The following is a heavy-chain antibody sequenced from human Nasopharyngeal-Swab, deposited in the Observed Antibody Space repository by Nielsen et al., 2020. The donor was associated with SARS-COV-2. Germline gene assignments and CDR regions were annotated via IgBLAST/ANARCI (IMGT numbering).Heavy chain of an antibody. CDR3: AREVTITLARGGRAVDV. D-gene: IGHD3-10*01. CDR1: GLRFNIHS. V-gene: IGHV3-30-3*01. CDR2: LSYDGITE. J-gene: IGHJ6*02. Sequence: GGSLRLSSEASGLRFNIHSFHWVRQAPGKGLDWVAFLSYDGITEDYADSVKGRFSVSRDNSQRMLYLQMHSLRVEDTAMYYCAREVTITLARGGRAVDVWGQGTTVTVSS.